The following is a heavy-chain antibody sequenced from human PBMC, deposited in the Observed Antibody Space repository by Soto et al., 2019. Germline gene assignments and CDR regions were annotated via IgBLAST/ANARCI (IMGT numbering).Heavy chain of an antibody. CDR3: SRAGRPPYFDY. J-gene: IGHJ4*02. CDR1: EFTFSTYT. D-gene: IGHD2-15*01. CDR2: IRSKTYGGTT. V-gene: IGHV3-49*03. Sequence: GGSLRLSCAASEFTFSTYTMNWFRQAPGKRLEWVGVIRSKTYGGTTEYAASVKGRFTLSRDDSINVAYMQMSSLKTEDTAVYYCSRAGRPPYFDYWGQGTLVTVS.